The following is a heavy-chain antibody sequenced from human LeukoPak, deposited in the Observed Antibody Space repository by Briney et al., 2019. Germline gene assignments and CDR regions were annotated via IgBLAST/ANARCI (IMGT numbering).Heavy chain of an antibody. Sequence: ASVKVSCKASGGTFSSYTISWVRQAPGQGLEWMGRIIPILGIANYAQKFQGRVTITADKSTSTAYMELSSLRSEDTAVYYCARDPGVGYDFWSGYYYNWFDPWGQGTLVTVSS. J-gene: IGHJ5*02. D-gene: IGHD3-3*01. CDR3: ARDPGVGYDFWSGYYYNWFDP. CDR2: IIPILGIA. CDR1: GGTFSSYT. V-gene: IGHV1-69*04.